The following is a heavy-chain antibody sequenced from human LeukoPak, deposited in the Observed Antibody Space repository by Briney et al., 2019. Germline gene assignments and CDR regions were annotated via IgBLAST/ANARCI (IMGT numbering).Heavy chain of an antibody. CDR1: GYTFASYG. D-gene: IGHD3-10*01. CDR2: IIPIFGTA. V-gene: IGHV1-69*06. Sequence: ASVKVSCKTSGYTFASYGISWVRQAPGQGLEWMGGIIPIFGTANYAQKFQGRVTITAAKSTSTAYMELSSLRSEDTAVYYCARTKLLWFGELTVWGQGTLVTVSS. CDR3: ARTKLLWFGELTV. J-gene: IGHJ4*02.